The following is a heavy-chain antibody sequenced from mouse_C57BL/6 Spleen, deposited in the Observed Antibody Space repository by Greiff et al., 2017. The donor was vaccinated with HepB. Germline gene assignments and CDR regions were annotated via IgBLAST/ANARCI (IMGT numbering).Heavy chain of an antibody. CDR3: ARHGDYGSYYFNN. J-gene: IGHJ2*01. Sequence: EVKLVESGGGLVQPGGSLKLSCAASGFTFSDYYMYWVRQTPEKRLEWVAYISNGGGSTYYPETVKGRCTISRDNAKNTLYLQMSGLKSEDTAMYYCARHGDYGSYYFNNWGQDAPLPFSS. CDR1: GFTFSDYY. V-gene: IGHV5-12*01. D-gene: IGHD1-1*01. CDR2: ISNGGGST.